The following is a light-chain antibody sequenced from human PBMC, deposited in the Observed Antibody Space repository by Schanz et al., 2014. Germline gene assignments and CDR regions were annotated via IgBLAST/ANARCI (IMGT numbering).Light chain of an antibody. Sequence: EIVKTQSPATLSVSPGERATLSCRASQSVSSNLAWYQQKPGQAPRLLIYASSSRATGIPDRFSGSGSGTDFTLTISRLEPEDFAVYYCQQYGSSLEAMYTFGQGTKLEIK. CDR1: QSVSSN. J-gene: IGKJ2*01. V-gene: IGKV3-20*01. CDR3: QQYGSSLEAMYT. CDR2: ASS.